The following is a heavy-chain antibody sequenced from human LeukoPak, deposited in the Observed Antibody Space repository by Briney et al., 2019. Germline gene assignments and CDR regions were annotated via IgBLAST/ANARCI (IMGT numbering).Heavy chain of an antibody. D-gene: IGHD2-15*01. CDR1: GGTFSSYA. V-gene: IGHV1-69*01. J-gene: IGHJ3*02. CDR2: IIPIFGTA. Sequence: ASVKVSCTASGGTFSSYAISWVRQAPGQGLEWMGGIIPIFGTANYAQKFQGRVTITADESTSTAYMELSSLRSEDTAVYYCARVHGLVVVAATLRDAFDIWGQGTMVTVSS. CDR3: ARVHGLVVVAATLRDAFDI.